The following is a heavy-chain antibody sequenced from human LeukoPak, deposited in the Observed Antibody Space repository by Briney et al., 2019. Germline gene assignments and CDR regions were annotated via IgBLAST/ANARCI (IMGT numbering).Heavy chain of an antibody. V-gene: IGHV4-38-2*02. CDR1: GYSIRNGYY. Sequence: SETLSLTCTVSGYSIRNGYYWGWTRQPPGRGLEWIGTVYHSGNSYYNASLDGRLTISADTSKNQVSLRLSSVTAADTAVYYCARLYLPTITIFIKRAYYYYMDVWGKGTTVTISS. CDR2: VYHSGNS. J-gene: IGHJ6*03. D-gene: IGHD3-9*01. CDR3: ARLYLPTITIFIKRAYYYYMDV.